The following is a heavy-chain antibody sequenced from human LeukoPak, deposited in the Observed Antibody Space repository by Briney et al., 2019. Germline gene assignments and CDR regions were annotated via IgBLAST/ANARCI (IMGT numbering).Heavy chain of an antibody. CDR3: TTGPSYGYEW. CDR2: IKTDGRTT. V-gene: IGHV3-74*01. Sequence: GGSLRLSCAASGMTFSNHWMHWVRQAPGKGLVWVSLIKTDGRTTIYAGSVKGRFTISRDNGKSILYLQMNSLRAEDTGIYYCTTGPSYGYEWWGQGTVVTVSS. J-gene: IGHJ4*02. D-gene: IGHD3-16*01. CDR1: GMTFSNHW.